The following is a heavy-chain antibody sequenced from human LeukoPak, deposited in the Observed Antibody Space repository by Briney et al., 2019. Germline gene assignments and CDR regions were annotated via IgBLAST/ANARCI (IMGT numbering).Heavy chain of an antibody. CDR2: IYSGGST. J-gene: IGHJ6*02. V-gene: IGHV3-53*01. Sequence: GGSLRLSCAASGFTVSSNYMSWVRQAPGKGLEWVSVIYSGGSTYYADSVKGRFTISRDNSKNTLYLQMNSLRAEDTAVYYCASLTSTVVTPRGLNYYYYGMDVWGQGTTVTVSS. D-gene: IGHD4-23*01. CDR1: GFTVSSNY. CDR3: ASLTSTVVTPRGLNYYYYGMDV.